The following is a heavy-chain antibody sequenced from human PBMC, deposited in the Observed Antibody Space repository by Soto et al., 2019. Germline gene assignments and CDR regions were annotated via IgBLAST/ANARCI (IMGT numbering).Heavy chain of an antibody. CDR2: IKTNGGVI. CDR1: GFTFSSYW. J-gene: IGHJ4*02. Sequence: EVQLVESGGGLVQPGGSLRLSCAASGFTFSSYWMHWVRQVPGKGLVWVSRIKTNGGVISYADSVQGRFTISRDNAKNTLYLQMNSLRADDSAVYYCARVRNGDWYFDYWGQGTLVTISS. CDR3: ARVRNGDWYFDY. V-gene: IGHV3-74*01. D-gene: IGHD4-17*01.